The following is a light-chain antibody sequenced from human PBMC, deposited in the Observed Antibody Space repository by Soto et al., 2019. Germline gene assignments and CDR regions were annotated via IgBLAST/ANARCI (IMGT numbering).Light chain of an antibody. Sequence: ELVLPQSPGTLSLSPGEIAALSCRASQPVSSNFLAWYQQKPGQAPRLLIYGVSSRASGIPDRFFGSGSGTDFTLTINRLEPEDFAVYYCQQYANSPITFGQGTRLEIK. J-gene: IGKJ5*01. CDR1: QPVSSNF. CDR3: QQYANSPIT. V-gene: IGKV3-20*01. CDR2: GVS.